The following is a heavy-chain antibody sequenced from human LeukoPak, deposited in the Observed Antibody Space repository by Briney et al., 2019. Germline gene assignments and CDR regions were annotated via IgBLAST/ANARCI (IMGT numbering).Heavy chain of an antibody. CDR3: ARANMVRGVGSFFDRNWFDP. CDR1: GFTFSSYW. J-gene: IGHJ5*02. Sequence: GGSLRLSCAASGFTFSSYWMSWVRQAPGKGLEWVANIKQDGSEKYYVDSVKGRFTISRDNAKNSLYLQMNSLRADDTAVYYCARANMVRGVGSFFDRNWFDPWGQGPWSPSPQ. CDR2: IKQDGSEK. D-gene: IGHD3-10*01. V-gene: IGHV3-7*03.